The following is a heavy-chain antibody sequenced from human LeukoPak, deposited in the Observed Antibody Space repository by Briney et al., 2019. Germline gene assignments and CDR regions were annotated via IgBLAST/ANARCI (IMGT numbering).Heavy chain of an antibody. CDR3: AKDARGSTAMRGEFDY. Sequence: PGGSLRLSCAASGFTFSSYGMHWVRQAPGKGLEGVAFIRYDGSNKYYADSVKGRFTISRDNSKNTLYLQMNSLRAEDTAVYYCAKDARGSTAMRGEFDYWGQGTLVTVSS. CDR1: GFTFSSYG. D-gene: IGHD2-2*01. V-gene: IGHV3-30*02. J-gene: IGHJ4*02. CDR2: IRYDGSNK.